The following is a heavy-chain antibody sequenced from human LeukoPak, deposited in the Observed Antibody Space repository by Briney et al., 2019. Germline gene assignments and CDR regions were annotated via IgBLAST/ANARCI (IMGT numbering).Heavy chain of an antibody. V-gene: IGHV4-34*01. CDR3: ARVRGIKIFGVVRVLDY. CDR2: INHSGST. D-gene: IGHD3-3*01. Sequence: SETLSLTCAVYGGSFSGYYWSWIRQPPGKGLEGIGEINHSGSTNYNPSLKSRVTISVDTSKNQFSLKLSSVTAADTAVYYCARVRGIKIFGVVRVLDYWGQGTLVTVSS. CDR1: GGSFSGYY. J-gene: IGHJ4*02.